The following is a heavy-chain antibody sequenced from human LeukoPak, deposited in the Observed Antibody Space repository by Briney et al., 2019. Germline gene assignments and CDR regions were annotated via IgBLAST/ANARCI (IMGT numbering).Heavy chain of an antibody. CDR3: ARSGSSGTRDY. CDR2: IYYSGST. J-gene: IGHJ4*02. Sequence: SETLSLTCTVSGGSISSGDYYWSWIRQPPGKALEWIGYIYYSGSTYYNPSLKSRVTISVDTSKNQFSLKLSSVTAADTAVYYCARSGSSGTRDYWGQGTLVTVSS. CDR1: GGSISSGDYY. D-gene: IGHD6-6*01. V-gene: IGHV4-30-4*01.